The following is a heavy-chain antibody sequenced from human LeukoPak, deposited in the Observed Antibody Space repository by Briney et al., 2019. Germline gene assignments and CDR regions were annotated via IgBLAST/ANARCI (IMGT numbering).Heavy chain of an antibody. J-gene: IGHJ5*02. CDR1: GGSISSGGYS. CDR2: IYHSGST. D-gene: IGHD2-15*01. CDR3: ARAAVSGVVVAATGWFDP. Sequence: SETLSLTCAVSGGSISSGGYSWSWVRQPPGKGLEWIGYIYHSGSTYYNPSLKSRVTISVDRSKNQFSLKLSSVTAADTAVYYCARAAVSGVVVAATGWFDPWGQGTLVTVSS. V-gene: IGHV4-30-2*01.